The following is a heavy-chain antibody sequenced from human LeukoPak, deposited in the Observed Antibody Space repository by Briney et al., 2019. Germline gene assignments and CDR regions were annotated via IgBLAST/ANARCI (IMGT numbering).Heavy chain of an antibody. Sequence: SETLSLTCTVSGGSISSYYWSWIRQPPGKGLEWIGYIYYSGSTNYNPSLRSRVTISVDTSKNQFSLKPSSVTAADTAVYYCAREPSGSTYAVGAFYIWGQGTMVTVSS. J-gene: IGHJ3*02. CDR3: AREPSGSTYAVGAFYI. V-gene: IGHV4-59*01. CDR1: GGSISSYY. CDR2: IYYSGST. D-gene: IGHD5-18*01.